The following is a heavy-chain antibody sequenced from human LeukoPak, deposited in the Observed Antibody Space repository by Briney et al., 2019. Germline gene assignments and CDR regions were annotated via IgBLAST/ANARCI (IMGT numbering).Heavy chain of an antibody. D-gene: IGHD1-26*01. J-gene: IGHJ3*02. V-gene: IGHV3-30-3*01. CDR3: ARGVGATPKAFDI. Sequence: GGSLRLSCAASGFTFSSYAMHWVRQAPGKGLEWVAVISYDGSNKYYADSVKGRFTISRDNSKNTLYLQMNSLRAEDTALYHCARGVGATPKAFDIWGQGTMVTVSS. CDR1: GFTFSSYA. CDR2: ISYDGSNK.